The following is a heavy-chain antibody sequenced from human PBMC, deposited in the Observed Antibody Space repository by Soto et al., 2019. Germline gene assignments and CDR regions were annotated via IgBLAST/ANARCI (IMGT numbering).Heavy chain of an antibody. J-gene: IGHJ4*02. CDR3: ARSYGRNFDY. V-gene: IGHV4-34*01. CDR2: INHSGST. Sequence: QVQLQQWGAGLLKPSETLSLTCAVYGGSFSGYYWSWIRQPPGKGLEWIGEINHSGSTNYNPSLTSRVTISVDTSKNQFALKLSSVTAAHTAVYYCARSYGRNFDYWGQGTLVTVSS. CDR1: GGSFSGYY. D-gene: IGHD5-18*01.